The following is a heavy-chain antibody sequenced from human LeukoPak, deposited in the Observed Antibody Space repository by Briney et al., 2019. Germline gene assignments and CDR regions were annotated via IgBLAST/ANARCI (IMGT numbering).Heavy chain of an antibody. CDR1: GFTLSSYW. CDR2: IKSDGST. Sequence: GGSLRLSCAASGFTLSSYWMHWVRQAPGKGLVWVSRIKSDGSTRYADSVKGRFTISRDNAKNTVSLQMNSLRAEDTGVYYCARAPSEIGGYYPEYFRHWGQDTLVTVSP. CDR3: ARAPSEIGGYYPEYFRH. J-gene: IGHJ1*01. V-gene: IGHV3-74*01. D-gene: IGHD3-22*01.